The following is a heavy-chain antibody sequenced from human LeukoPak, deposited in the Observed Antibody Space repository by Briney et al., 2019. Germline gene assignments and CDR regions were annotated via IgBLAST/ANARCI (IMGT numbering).Heavy chain of an antibody. CDR2: IYYSGST. CDR3: ARGQSNFGVVILYYYYYMDV. V-gene: IGHV4-59*12. D-gene: IGHD3-3*01. Sequence: SETLFLTCTVSGGSISSYYWSWIRQPPGKGLEWIGYIYYSGSTNYNPSLKSRVTISVDTSKNQFSLKLSSVTAADTAVYYCARGQSNFGVVILYYYYYMDVWGKGTTVTVSS. J-gene: IGHJ6*03. CDR1: GGSISSYY.